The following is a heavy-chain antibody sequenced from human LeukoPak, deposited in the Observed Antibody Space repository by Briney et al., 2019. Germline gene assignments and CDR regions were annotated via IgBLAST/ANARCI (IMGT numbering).Heavy chain of an antibody. Sequence: SVKVSCKASGYTFTSYGISWVRQAPGQGLEWMGGIIPIFGTANYAQKFQGRVTITADESTSTAYMELSSLRSEDTAVYYCARKRLWFGERYGMDVWGQGTTVTVSS. D-gene: IGHD3-10*01. CDR2: IIPIFGTA. V-gene: IGHV1-69*13. CDR1: GYTFTSYG. J-gene: IGHJ6*02. CDR3: ARKRLWFGERYGMDV.